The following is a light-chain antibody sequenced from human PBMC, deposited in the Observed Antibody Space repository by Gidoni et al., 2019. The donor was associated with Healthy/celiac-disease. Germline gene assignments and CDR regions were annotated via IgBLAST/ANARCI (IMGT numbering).Light chain of an antibody. CDR1: QDISNY. J-gene: IGKJ4*01. CDR3: QQYDNLPPL. Sequence: DIQMTQSPSSLSASVGDRVTITCQASQDISNYLNWYQQKPGKAPKLLIYDASHLETGVPSRFSGSGSGTDFTFTISSLQPVDIATYYCQQYDNLPPLFGGGTKVEIK. V-gene: IGKV1-33*01. CDR2: DAS.